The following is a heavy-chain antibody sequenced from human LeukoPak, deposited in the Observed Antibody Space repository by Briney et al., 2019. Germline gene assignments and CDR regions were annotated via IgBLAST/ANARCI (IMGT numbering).Heavy chain of an antibody. V-gene: IGHV4-30-2*01. CDR3: ARASKGLYYYDSSGYPDY. CDR2: IYRDGST. CDR1: GGPISSGGDY. Sequence: SETLSLTCTVSGGPISSGGDYWGWIRQPPGKGLEWIGYIYRDGSTYYNPSLKSRVTISVDRSNNQFSLKLSSVTAADTAVYYCARASKGLYYYDSSGYPDYWGQGTLVTVSS. J-gene: IGHJ4*02. D-gene: IGHD3-22*01.